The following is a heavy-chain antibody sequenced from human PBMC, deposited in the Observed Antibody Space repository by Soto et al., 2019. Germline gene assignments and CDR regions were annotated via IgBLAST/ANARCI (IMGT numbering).Heavy chain of an antibody. D-gene: IGHD3-16*01. CDR2: ISGSSSYI. Sequence: EVQLVESGGGLVKPGGSLRLSCAASGFTFSRYSMNWVRQAPGKGLEWVSSISGSSSYIYYADSVKGRFTISRDNATNSLYLQMNSLRAEDTAVYYCARDGARQAFDYYYYMDVWGKGTTVTVSS. CDR3: ARDGARQAFDYYYYMDV. J-gene: IGHJ6*03. V-gene: IGHV3-21*01. CDR1: GFTFSRYS.